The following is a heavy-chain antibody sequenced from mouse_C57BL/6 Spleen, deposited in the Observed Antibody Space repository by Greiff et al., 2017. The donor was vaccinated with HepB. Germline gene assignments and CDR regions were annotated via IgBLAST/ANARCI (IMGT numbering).Heavy chain of an antibody. CDR2: IHPNSGST. D-gene: IGHD1-1*01. CDR1: GYTFTSYW. CDR3: ARSWAHYYGSEDYFDY. J-gene: IGHJ2*01. V-gene: IGHV1-64*01. Sequence: QVQLKQPGAELVKPGASVMLSCKASGYTFTSYWMHWVKQRPGQGLEWIGMIHPNSGSTNYNEKFKSKATLTVDKSSSTAYMQLSSLTSEDSAVYYCARSWAHYYGSEDYFDYWGQGTTLTVSS.